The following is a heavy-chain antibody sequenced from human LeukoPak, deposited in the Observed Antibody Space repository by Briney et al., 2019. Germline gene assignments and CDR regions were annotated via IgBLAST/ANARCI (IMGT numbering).Heavy chain of an antibody. CDR1: GFTFGDYA. Sequence: PGGSLRLPCTASGFTFGDYAVSWFRQAPGKGLEWVGFIRSKAYGGTTEYAASVKGRFTISRDDSKSIAYLQMNSLKTEDTAVYYCTREGIVGARGYFDYWGQGTLVTVSS. CDR3: TREGIVGARGYFDY. J-gene: IGHJ4*02. V-gene: IGHV3-49*03. CDR2: IRSKAYGGTT. D-gene: IGHD1-26*01.